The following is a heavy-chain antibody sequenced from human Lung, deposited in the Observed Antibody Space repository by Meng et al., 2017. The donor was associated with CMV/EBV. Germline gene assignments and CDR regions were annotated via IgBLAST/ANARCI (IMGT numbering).Heavy chain of an antibody. J-gene: IGHJ5*02. CDR3: AREEGIAVAGLDP. D-gene: IGHD6-19*01. CDR1: GFTFSDYY. V-gene: IGHV3-11*04. CDR2: ISSCCRTI. Sequence: AACGFTFSDYYMSWIRQAPGKGLELVSYISSCCRTINYAVSVKGQITISRDNAKISLYLQMNSLRAEDTSVYYCAREEGIAVAGLDPWGQGTLVTVSS.